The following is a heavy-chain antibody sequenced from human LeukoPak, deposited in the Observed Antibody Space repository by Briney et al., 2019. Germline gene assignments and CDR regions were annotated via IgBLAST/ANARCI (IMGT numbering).Heavy chain of an antibody. D-gene: IGHD3-3*01. Sequence: PGGSLRLSCAASGFTFSSYWMHWVRQAPGKGLEYVSAISSDGGTTYYADSVKGRFTISRDNSKNTLDLQMSSLRAEDTAVYFCVKGGVVTTRSSDPWGQGTLVTVSS. J-gene: IGHJ5*02. CDR3: VKGGVVTTRSSDP. CDR2: ISSDGGTT. CDR1: GFTFSSYW. V-gene: IGHV3-64D*06.